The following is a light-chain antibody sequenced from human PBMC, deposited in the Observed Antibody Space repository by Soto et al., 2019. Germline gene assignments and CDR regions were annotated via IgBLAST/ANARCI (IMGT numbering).Light chain of an antibody. V-gene: IGLV7-46*01. CDR1: TGAVTSGHY. J-gene: IGLJ3*02. CDR3: LLSFGVTWV. CDR2: DTS. Sequence: QTVVTQEPSLTGSPGGTVTLICGSSTGAVTSGHYPHWFQQKPGQAPRTLIYDTSNKHSWTPARFSGSLLGDSAALTLSGAQPEDEAEYYCLLSFGVTWVFGGGTKLTVL.